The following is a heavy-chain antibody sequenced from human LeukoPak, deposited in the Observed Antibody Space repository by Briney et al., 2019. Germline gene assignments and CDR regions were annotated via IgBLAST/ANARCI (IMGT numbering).Heavy chain of an antibody. CDR1: GYTFTSYY. CDR2: INPSGGST. J-gene: IGHJ4*02. V-gene: IGHV1-46*03. D-gene: IGHD5-24*01. Sequence: ASVKVSCKASGYTFTSYYMHWVRQAPGQGLEWMGIINPSGGSTSYAQKFQGRVTMTRDTSTSTVYMELSSLRSEDTAVYYCTMSRDGYNLDYWGQGTLVTVSS. CDR3: TMSRDGYNLDY.